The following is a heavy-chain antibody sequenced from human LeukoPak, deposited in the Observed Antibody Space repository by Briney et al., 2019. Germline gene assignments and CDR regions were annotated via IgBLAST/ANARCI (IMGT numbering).Heavy chain of an antibody. V-gene: IGHV4-4*07. J-gene: IGHJ4*02. CDR2: IYTSGST. D-gene: IGHD2-2*01. CDR1: GGSISSYY. CDR3: ARSSAYCSSTSCYGGSWDY. Sequence: SETLSLTCTVSGGSISSYYWSWIRQPAGKGLEWIGRIYTSGSTNYDPSLKSRVTMSVDTSKNQFSLKLSSVTAADTAVYYCARSSAYCSSTSCYGGSWDYWGQGTLVTVSS.